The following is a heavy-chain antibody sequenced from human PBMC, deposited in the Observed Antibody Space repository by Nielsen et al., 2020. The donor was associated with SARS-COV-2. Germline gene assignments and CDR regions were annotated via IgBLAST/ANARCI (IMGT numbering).Heavy chain of an antibody. CDR1: GFTFSNHW. J-gene: IGHJ4*02. Sequence: GESLKISCAASGFTFSNHWMNWVRQAPGKGLEWVATISTRSSYISYADSVKGRFTISRDNTRNSLFLEMHSLRADDTAVYYCAREWDWAWAYWGQGALVTVSS. CDR2: ISTRSSYI. V-gene: IGHV3-21*01. D-gene: IGHD1-26*01. CDR3: AREWDWAWAY.